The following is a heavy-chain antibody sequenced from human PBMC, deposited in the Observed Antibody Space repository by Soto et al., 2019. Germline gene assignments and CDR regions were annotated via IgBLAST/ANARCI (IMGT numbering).Heavy chain of an antibody. Sequence: GGSLRLSCAASRFTFSNYAMYWVRQAPWRGLEWVSGVSGTGSTTYYVDSVKGRFTISRDNSKNTLYLQMNSLRAEDTAVYYCAKALSPYYYGDIDYWGQATLVTVSS. D-gene: IGHD4-17*01. CDR1: RFTFSNYA. V-gene: IGHV3-23*01. J-gene: IGHJ4*02. CDR3: AKALSPYYYGDIDY. CDR2: VSGTGSTT.